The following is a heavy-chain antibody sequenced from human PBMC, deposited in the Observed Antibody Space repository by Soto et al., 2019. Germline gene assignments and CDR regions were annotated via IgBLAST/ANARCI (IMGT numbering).Heavy chain of an antibody. Sequence: ASVKVSCKASGYTFTGYYMHWVRQAPGQGLEWMGWINPNSGGTNYAQKFQGRVTMTRDTSISTAYMELSRLRSDDTAVYYCARDVVYYDILNGYLGPEYLKHWGQGTLVTVYS. CDR2: INPNSGGT. CDR1: GYTFTGYY. V-gene: IGHV1-2*02. D-gene: IGHD3-9*01. CDR3: ARDVVYYDILNGYLGPEYLKH. J-gene: IGHJ1*01.